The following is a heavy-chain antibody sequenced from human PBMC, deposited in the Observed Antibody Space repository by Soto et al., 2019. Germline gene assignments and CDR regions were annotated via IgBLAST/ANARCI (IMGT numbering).Heavy chain of an antibody. Sequence: ASVKVSCKASGYTFTSYDINWVRQATGQGLEWMGWMNPHSGNTDYAQKFQGRVTMTRSTSISTAYMDLSSLGSEDTAVYYCARGKNPGSSFNWFDPWGQGTLVTVSS. CDR1: GYTFTSYD. CDR2: MNPHSGNT. D-gene: IGHD6-6*01. V-gene: IGHV1-8*01. J-gene: IGHJ5*02. CDR3: ARGKNPGSSFNWFDP.